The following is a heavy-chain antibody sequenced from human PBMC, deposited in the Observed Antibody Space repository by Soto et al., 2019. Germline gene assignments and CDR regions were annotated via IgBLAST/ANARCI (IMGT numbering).Heavy chain of an antibody. J-gene: IGHJ2*01. Sequence: QVQLVQSGAEVKKPGASVKVSCKVSGYTLTELSMHWVRQAPGKGLEWMGGFDPEDGETIYAQKFQGRVTMTEDTSTDTAYMELSSLRSEDTAVYYCATESPAAPSGSGGSCYAGYFDLWGRGTLVTVSS. CDR1: GYTLTELS. CDR2: FDPEDGET. CDR3: ATESPAAPSGSGGSCYAGYFDL. V-gene: IGHV1-24*01. D-gene: IGHD2-15*01.